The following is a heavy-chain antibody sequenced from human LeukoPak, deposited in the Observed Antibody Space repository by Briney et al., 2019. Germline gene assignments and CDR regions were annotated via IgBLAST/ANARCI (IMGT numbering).Heavy chain of an antibody. Sequence: GGSLRLSCAASGFTFSSYWMSWVRQAPGKGLEWVANIKQDGSEKYYVDSVKGRFTISRDNAKNSLYLQMNSLRAEDTALYYCARAPITSPFYFDHWGQGTLVTVSS. CDR3: ARAPITSPFYFDH. D-gene: IGHD2-2*01. CDR1: GFTFSSYW. J-gene: IGHJ4*02. CDR2: IKQDGSEK. V-gene: IGHV3-7*03.